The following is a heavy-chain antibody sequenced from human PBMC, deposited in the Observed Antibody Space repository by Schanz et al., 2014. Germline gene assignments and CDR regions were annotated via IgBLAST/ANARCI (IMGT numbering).Heavy chain of an antibody. V-gene: IGHV3-30-3*01. D-gene: IGHD5-12*01. J-gene: IGHJ4*02. CDR1: GFTFSSYA. CDR3: ASPSGYSDYGTYFDF. Sequence: VQLLESGGGLVQPGRSLRLSCAASGFTFSSYAMHWVRQAPGKGLEWVAVISYDGRNKHYADSVEGRFTISRDNSRNTLYLQMNSLRTEDTAVYYCASPSGYSDYGTYFDFWGQGTLVTVSS. CDR2: ISYDGRNK.